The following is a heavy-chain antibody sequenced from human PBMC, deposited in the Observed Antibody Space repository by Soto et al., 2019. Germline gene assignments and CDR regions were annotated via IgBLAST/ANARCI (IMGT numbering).Heavy chain of an antibody. V-gene: IGHV1-2*02. J-gene: IGHJ5*02. CDR3: ARVIRGAYYNSPLDT. D-gene: IGHD3-10*01. CDR1: GYTFTGYC. CDR2: INPYSGGA. Sequence: ASVKASCKASGYTFTGYCMHWVRHAPGQGLEWMGCINPYSGGADYAQSFQGRVTTTRDTSISTVYMELSRLRFDDTAVYYCARVIRGAYYNSPLDTWGQGTVVTVSS.